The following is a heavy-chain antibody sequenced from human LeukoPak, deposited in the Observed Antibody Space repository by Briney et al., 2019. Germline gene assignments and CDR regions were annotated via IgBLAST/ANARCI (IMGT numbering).Heavy chain of an antibody. J-gene: IGHJ4*02. D-gene: IGHD3-22*01. Sequence: PSETLSLTCTVSGGSISSGDYYWSWIRQPPGKGLEWIGYIYYSGSTYYNPSLKSRVTISVDTSKNQFSLKLSSVTAADTAVYYCARVPPGYDTFDYWGQGTLVTVSS. CDR1: GGSISSGDYY. V-gene: IGHV4-30-4*02. CDR2: IYYSGST. CDR3: ARVPPGYDTFDY.